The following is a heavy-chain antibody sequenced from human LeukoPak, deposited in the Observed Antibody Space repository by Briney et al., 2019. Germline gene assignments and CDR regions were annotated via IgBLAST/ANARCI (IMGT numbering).Heavy chain of an antibody. D-gene: IGHD3-22*01. CDR1: GGSISSSNW. V-gene: IGHV4-4*02. CDR2: IYHSGST. J-gene: IGHJ4*02. CDR3: ARRVGYYYDRSGYLDY. Sequence: SETLSLTCAVSGGSISSSNWWSWVRQPPGKGLEWIGEIYHSGSTNYNPSLKSRVTISVDKSKNQFSLKLSSVTAADTAVYYCARRVGYYYDRSGYLDYWGQGTLVTVSS.